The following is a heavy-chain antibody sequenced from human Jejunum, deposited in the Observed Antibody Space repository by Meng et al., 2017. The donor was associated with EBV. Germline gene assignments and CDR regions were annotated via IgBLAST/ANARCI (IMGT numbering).Heavy chain of an antibody. V-gene: IGHV4-61*01. CDR3: AGLRYSGYDRAFDY. CDR1: GGSVNSGNVY. D-gene: IGHD5-12*01. J-gene: IGHJ4*02. Sequence: QLQESGPGLGKPSETLSLTVTVSGGSVNSGNVYWSWIRQPPGKGLEWIGYIYYSGSTNYIPSLKSRVTISLDTSKNQFSLKLSSVTAADTAVYYCAGLRYSGYDRAFDYWGQGALVTVSS. CDR2: IYYSGST.